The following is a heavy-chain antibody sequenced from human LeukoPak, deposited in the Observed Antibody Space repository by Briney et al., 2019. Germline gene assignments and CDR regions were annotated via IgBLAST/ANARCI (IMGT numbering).Heavy chain of an antibody. V-gene: IGHV3-30*18. CDR3: AKDRGMVATWFDY. J-gene: IGHJ4*02. CDR2: ISYDGSNK. Sequence: PGGSLRLSCAASGFTFSSYGMHWVRQAPGKGLEWVAVISYDGSNKYYADSVKGRFTISRDNSKNTLYLQMNSLRAEDTAVYYCAKDRGMVATWFDYWGQGTLVTVSS. CDR1: GFTFSSYG. D-gene: IGHD5-12*01.